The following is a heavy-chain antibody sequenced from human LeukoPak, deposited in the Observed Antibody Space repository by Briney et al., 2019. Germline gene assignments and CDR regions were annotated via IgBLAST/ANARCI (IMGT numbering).Heavy chain of an antibody. Sequence: PSETLSLTCTVSGGSISSYYWSWIRQPPGKGLEWIGYIYYSGSTNYNPSLKSRVTISVDTSKNQFSLKLSSVTAADTAVYYCARGRPSLVGMDVWGQGTTVTVSS. CDR2: IYYSGST. CDR3: ARGRPSLVGMDV. CDR1: GGSISSYY. V-gene: IGHV4-59*08. D-gene: IGHD2-2*01. J-gene: IGHJ6*02.